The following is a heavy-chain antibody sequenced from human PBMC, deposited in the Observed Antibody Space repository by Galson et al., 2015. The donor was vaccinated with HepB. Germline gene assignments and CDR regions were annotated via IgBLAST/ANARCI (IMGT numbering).Heavy chain of an antibody. Sequence: SLRLSCAASGFTFSSYSMNWVRQAPGKGLEWVSSISSSSSYIYYADSVKGRFTISRDNAKNSLYLQMNSLRAEDTAVYYCARGYDFWSGYRTYFDYWGQGTLVTVSS. V-gene: IGHV3-21*01. CDR2: ISSSSSYI. J-gene: IGHJ4*02. CDR3: ARGYDFWSGYRTYFDY. D-gene: IGHD3-3*01. CDR1: GFTFSSYS.